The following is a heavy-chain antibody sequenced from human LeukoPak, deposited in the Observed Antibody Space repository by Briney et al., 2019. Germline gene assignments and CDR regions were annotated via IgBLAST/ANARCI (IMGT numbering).Heavy chain of an antibody. CDR3: TRGCSGGSCSRDAMDV. CDR2: IFPIDSDI. J-gene: IGHJ6*02. CDR1: GYSFSSDW. V-gene: IGHV5-51*01. Sequence: GESLKISFKAPGYSFSSDWIAWVRQMPGKGLELMVIIFPIDSDITYRPSFHGQVTISADKSISTAYLQWSSLKASDTAMSYCTRGCSGGSCSRDAMDVWGQGTMVTVSS. D-gene: IGHD2-15*01.